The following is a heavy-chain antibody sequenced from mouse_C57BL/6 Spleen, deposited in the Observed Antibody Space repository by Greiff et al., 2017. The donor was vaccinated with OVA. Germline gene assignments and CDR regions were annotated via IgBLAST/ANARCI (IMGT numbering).Heavy chain of an antibody. CDR1: GYTFTSYW. D-gene: IGHD1-1*01. Sequence: VQPQQPGAELVKPGASVKLSCKASGYTFTSYWMHWVKQRPGQGLEWIGMIHPNSGSTNYNEKFKIKATLPVDKSSSTAYMQLSSLTSEDSAVLYCGRGVCSSLLFDYWSQGTTLTVSS. CDR3: GRGVCSSLLFDY. V-gene: IGHV1-64*01. CDR2: IHPNSGST. J-gene: IGHJ2*01.